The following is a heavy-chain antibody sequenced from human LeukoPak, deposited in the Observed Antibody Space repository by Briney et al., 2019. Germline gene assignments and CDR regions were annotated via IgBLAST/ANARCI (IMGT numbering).Heavy chain of an antibody. CDR2: ISSSGSTI. V-gene: IGHV3-48*04. Sequence: GGSLRLSCAASGFTFSSYWMSWARQAPGKGLEWVSYISSSGSTIYYADSVKGRFTISRDNAKNSLYLQMNSLRAEDTAVYYCAELGITMIGGVWGKGTTVTIFS. J-gene: IGHJ6*04. CDR3: AELGITMIGGV. CDR1: GFTFSSYW. D-gene: IGHD3-10*02.